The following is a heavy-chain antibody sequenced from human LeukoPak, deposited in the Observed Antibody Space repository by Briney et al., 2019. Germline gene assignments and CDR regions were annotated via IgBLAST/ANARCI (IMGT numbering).Heavy chain of an antibody. V-gene: IGHV3-15*07. CDR1: GFSLSNAW. CDR3: TTDGIRVYAAFDV. CDR2: IKNKAGGETT. Sequence: AGGSLRLSCAASGFSLSNAWMNWVRQAPGKGLEWVGRIKNKAGGETTDYAAPVKGRFSISRDDSENMLYLQLNSLKTEDTAVYYCTTDGIRVYAAFDVWGLGTMVTVSS. J-gene: IGHJ3*01. D-gene: IGHD2/OR15-2a*01.